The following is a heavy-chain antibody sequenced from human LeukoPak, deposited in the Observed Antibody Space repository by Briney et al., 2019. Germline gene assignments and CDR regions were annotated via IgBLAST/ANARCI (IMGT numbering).Heavy chain of an antibody. CDR2: IYYTGSS. J-gene: IGHJ4*02. V-gene: IGHV4-59*01. CDR1: GGSISSSY. CDR3: ARDNASGYDYRFDY. D-gene: IGHD5-12*01. Sequence: SETLSLTCTVSGGSISSSYWSWIRQPPGKGLEWIGYIYYTGSSSYNPSLKSRVTISLDTSKNQFSLRLSSVTAADTAVYYCARDNASGYDYRFDYWGQGTLVTVSS.